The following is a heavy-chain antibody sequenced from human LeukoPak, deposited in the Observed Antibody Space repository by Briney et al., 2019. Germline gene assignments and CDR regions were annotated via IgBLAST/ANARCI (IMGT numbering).Heavy chain of an antibody. J-gene: IGHJ6*02. CDR1: GFTVSSNY. CDR2: IYSGGST. V-gene: IGHV3-53*04. CDR3: ARDARGGMDV. Sequence: GGSLRLSSAASGFTVSSNYMSWVRQAPGKGLEWVSVIYSGGSTYYADSVKGRFTISRHNSKNTLYLQMNSLRAEDTAVYYCARDARGGMDVWGQGTTVTVSS. D-gene: IGHD6-6*01.